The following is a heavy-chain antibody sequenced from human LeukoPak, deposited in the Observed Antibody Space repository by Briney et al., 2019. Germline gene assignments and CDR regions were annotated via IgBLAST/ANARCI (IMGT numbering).Heavy chain of an antibody. CDR2: IYYSGST. Sequence: SETLSLTCTVSGSISRYYWSWLRQHPGKGLEWIGYIYYSGSTYYNPSLESRAAISVDTSKNQFSLKLSFVTAADTAVYYCARDLVVGGASRLDSWGQGTLVTVSS. D-gene: IGHD2-15*01. V-gene: IGHV4-31*03. CDR3: ARDLVVGGASRLDS. CDR1: GSISRYY. J-gene: IGHJ4*02.